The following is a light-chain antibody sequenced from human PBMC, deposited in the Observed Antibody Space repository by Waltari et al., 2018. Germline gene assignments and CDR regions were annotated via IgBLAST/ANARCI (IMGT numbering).Light chain of an antibody. CDR1: QSVLYSSNHKNY. CDR2: WAS. Sequence: DIVMTQSPDSLDVSLGAGATINCESSQSVLYSSNHKNYLAWYQQKPGQPPKPLIYWASTGDSGVPDRFSGSGSGTDFTLSISSLQAEDVAFYYCQQYYTTPWTFGQGTKVEIK. V-gene: IGKV4-1*01. J-gene: IGKJ1*01. CDR3: QQYYTTPWT.